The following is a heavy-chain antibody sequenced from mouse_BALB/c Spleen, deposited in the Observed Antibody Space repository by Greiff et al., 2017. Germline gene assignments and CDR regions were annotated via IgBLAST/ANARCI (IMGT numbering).Heavy chain of an antibody. D-gene: IGHD3-2*01. Sequence: QVQLQQPGAELVRPGASVKLSCKASGYSFTSYWMNWVKQRPGQGLEWIGMIHPSDSETHYNQKFKDKAILTVDKSSSTAYMQLSSLTSEDSAVYYCAREDSSGYPYYAMDYWGQGTSVTVSS. CDR2: IHPSDSET. CDR1: GYSFTSYW. V-gene: IGHV1-61*01. J-gene: IGHJ4*01. CDR3: AREDSSGYPYYAMDY.